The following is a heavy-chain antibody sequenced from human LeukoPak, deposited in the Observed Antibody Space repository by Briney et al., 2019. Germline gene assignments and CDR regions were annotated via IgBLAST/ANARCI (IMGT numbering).Heavy chain of an antibody. V-gene: IGHV1-69*01. D-gene: IGHD5-24*01. J-gene: IGHJ4*02. CDR3: AMSVEMPPIPSFDY. CDR2: IIPIFGTA. CDR1: GGTFSSYA. Sequence: SVKVSCKASGGTFSSYAISWVRQAPGQGLEWMGGIIPIFGTANYAQKFQGRVTITADESTSTAYMELSSLRSEDTAVYYCAMSVEMPPIPSFDYWGQGTLVTVSS.